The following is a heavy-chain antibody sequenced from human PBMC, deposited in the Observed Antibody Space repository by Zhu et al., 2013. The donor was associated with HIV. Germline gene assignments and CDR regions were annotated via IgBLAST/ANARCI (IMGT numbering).Heavy chain of an antibody. CDR2: LKPRTGDT. Sequence: QVQLVQSAPEVKKPGVSVKVSCKVSGYSFTDYYIHWVRQAPGQDLEWMGWLKPRTGDTNYAQKIQGRAIMTSDTSISTVFMELSSLISDDTAFYYCARGGASYSTSRGGLIDYWGQGTLVTVSS. D-gene: IGHD6-13*01. CDR3: ARGGASYSTSRGGLIDY. CDR1: GYSFTDYY. V-gene: IGHV1-2*02. J-gene: IGHJ4*02.